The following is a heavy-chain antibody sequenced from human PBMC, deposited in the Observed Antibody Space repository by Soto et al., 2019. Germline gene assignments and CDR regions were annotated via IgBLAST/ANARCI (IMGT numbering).Heavy chain of an antibody. CDR2: IWYNGSNK. J-gene: IGHJ4*02. Sequence: GGSLRLSCAASGFTFSSYGMHWVRQAPGKGLEWVADIWYNGSNKYYADSVKGRFTISRDNSKNTLYLQMNSLRAEDTVVYYCAKPPLTGYYPYYFDYWGQGTLVTVSS. D-gene: IGHD3-9*01. CDR3: AKPPLTGYYPYYFDY. V-gene: IGHV3-33*06. CDR1: GFTFSSYG.